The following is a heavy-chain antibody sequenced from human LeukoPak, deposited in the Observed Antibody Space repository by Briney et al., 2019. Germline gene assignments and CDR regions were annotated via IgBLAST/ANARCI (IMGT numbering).Heavy chain of an antibody. J-gene: IGHJ6*03. Sequence: SVKVSCKASGGTFSSYAISWVRQAPGQGLEWMGGIIPIFGTANYAQKFQGRVTITADESTSTAYMELSSLRSEDTAVYYCARDSNYGSGSRKYYYYYYMDVWGKGTTVTISS. CDR1: GGTFSSYA. CDR2: IIPIFGTA. CDR3: ARDSNYGSGSRKYYYYYYMDV. V-gene: IGHV1-69*01. D-gene: IGHD3-10*01.